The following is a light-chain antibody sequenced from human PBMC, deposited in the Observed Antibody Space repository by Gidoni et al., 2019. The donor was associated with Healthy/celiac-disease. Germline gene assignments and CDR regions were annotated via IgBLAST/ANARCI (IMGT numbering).Light chain of an antibody. V-gene: IGKV1-5*03. CDR1: QSISSW. Sequence: DIPMTQSPSTLSASVGDRVTITCRASQSISSWLAWYPQKPGKAPKLLIYKASSLESGVPSRFSGSGSGTEFTLTISSLQPDDFATYYCQQYNSYSPTTFGQGTKVEIK. CDR3: QQYNSYSPTT. CDR2: KAS. J-gene: IGKJ1*01.